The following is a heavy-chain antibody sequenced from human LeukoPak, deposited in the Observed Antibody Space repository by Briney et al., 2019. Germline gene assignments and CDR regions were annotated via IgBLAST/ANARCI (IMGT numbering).Heavy chain of an antibody. CDR3: ARDLRWELPGYYFDY. CDR2: INPKSRAT. V-gene: IGHV1-2*02. CDR1: GYTFTCYY. J-gene: IGHJ4*02. D-gene: IGHD1-26*01. Sequence: ASXXVSCKASGYTFTCYYFHWVRQAPGQGLEWMGCINPKSRATDSPHTFQRRFTITRHTSITTAYMELSRLTSDDTAIYYCARDLRWELPGYYFDYWGQGTLVTVSS.